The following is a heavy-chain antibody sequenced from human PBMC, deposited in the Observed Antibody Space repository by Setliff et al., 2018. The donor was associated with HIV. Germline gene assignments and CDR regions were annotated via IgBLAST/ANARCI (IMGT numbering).Heavy chain of an antibody. J-gene: IGHJ5*02. Sequence: SETLSLTCTVSGGSISSYYWSWIRQPAGKGLEWIGRIYSSGSTNYNPSLKSRVTMSVDTSKNQFSLKLNSVTAADTAVYYCARHAVPHYYDSSGPSWGPGALVTVSS. CDR2: IYSSGST. CDR1: GGSISSYY. D-gene: IGHD3-22*01. V-gene: IGHV4-4*07. CDR3: ARHAVPHYYDSSGPS.